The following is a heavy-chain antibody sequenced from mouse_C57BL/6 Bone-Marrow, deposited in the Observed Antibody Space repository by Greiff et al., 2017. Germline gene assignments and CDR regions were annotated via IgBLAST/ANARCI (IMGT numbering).Heavy chain of an antibody. J-gene: IGHJ4*01. D-gene: IGHD1-1*01. CDR1: GFTFSDYG. CDR2: ISSGSSTI. Sequence: EVKLVESGGCLVKPGGSLKLSCAASGFTFSDYGMHWVRQAPEKGLEWVAYISSGSSTIYYADTVKGRFTISRDNAKNTLFLQMTSLRSDDTAMYYCASLYYYGSPYYYAMDYWGQGTSVTVSS. V-gene: IGHV5-17*01. CDR3: ASLYYYGSPYYYAMDY.